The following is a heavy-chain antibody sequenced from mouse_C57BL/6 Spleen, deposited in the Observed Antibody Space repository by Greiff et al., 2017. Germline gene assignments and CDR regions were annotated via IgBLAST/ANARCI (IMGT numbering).Heavy chain of an antibody. CDR3: VRGYDYGDWFAY. Sequence: EVQLVESGGGLVQPKGSLKLSCAASGFTFNTYAMHWVRRAPGKGLEWVARIRRKSSNYATYYADSVKDRFTISRDDSQSMLYLQMNNLKTEDTAMSYCVRGYDYGDWFAYWGQGTLVTVSA. J-gene: IGHJ3*01. V-gene: IGHV10-3*01. CDR1: GFTFNTYA. CDR2: IRRKSSNYAT. D-gene: IGHD2-4*01.